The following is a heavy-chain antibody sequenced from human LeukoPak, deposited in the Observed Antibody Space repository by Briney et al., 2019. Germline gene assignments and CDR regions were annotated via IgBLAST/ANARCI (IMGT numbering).Heavy chain of an antibody. Sequence: HPGGSLRLSCAASGFTFSSYAMHWVRQAPGKGLEWVAVISYDGSNKYYADSVKGRFTISRDNSKNTLYLQMNSLRAEDTAVYYCARSDTAMVTSYFDYWGQGTLVTVSS. V-gene: IGHV3-30-3*01. CDR2: ISYDGSNK. J-gene: IGHJ4*02. CDR3: ARSDTAMVTSYFDY. CDR1: GFTFSSYA. D-gene: IGHD5-18*01.